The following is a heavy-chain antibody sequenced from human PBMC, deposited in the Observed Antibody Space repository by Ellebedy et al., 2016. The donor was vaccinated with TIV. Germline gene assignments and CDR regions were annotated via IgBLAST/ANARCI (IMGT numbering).Heavy chain of an antibody. Sequence: GGSLRLXCAASGFSLSDYWMNWVRQTPGKGLEWVANINQNGSQMWCLDSVKGRFTISRDNAKNSVYLQMNSLGAEDTALYYCVRAIAALASFWGQGTLVTVSS. D-gene: IGHD6-25*01. CDR2: INQNGSQM. V-gene: IGHV3-7*01. CDR1: GFSLSDYW. J-gene: IGHJ4*02. CDR3: VRAIAALASF.